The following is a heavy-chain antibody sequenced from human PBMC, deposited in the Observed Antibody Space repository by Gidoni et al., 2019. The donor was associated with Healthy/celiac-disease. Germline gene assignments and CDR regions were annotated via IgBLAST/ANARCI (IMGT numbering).Heavy chain of an antibody. J-gene: IGHJ4*02. Sequence: EVQLVESGGVVVQPGGSLRLSCAASGFTFDDYTMHWVRQAPGKGLEWVSLISWDGGSTYYADSVKGRFTISRDNSKNSLYLQMNSLRTEDTALYYCAKDIEIVGATQPTGFDYWGQGTLVTVSS. D-gene: IGHD1-26*01. V-gene: IGHV3-43*01. CDR3: AKDIEIVGATQPTGFDY. CDR1: GFTFDDYT. CDR2: ISWDGGST.